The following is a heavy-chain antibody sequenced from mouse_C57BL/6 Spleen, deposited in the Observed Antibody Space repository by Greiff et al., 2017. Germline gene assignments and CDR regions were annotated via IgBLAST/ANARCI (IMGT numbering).Heavy chain of an antibody. CDR1: GYTFTSYW. D-gene: IGHD1-1*01. J-gene: IGHJ4*01. V-gene: IGHV1-69*01. CDR2: IDPSDSYT. CDR3: ARGYGSSYDAMDY. Sequence: QVQLQQPGAELVMPGASVKLSCKASGYTFTSYWMHWVKQRPGQGLEWIGEIDPSDSYTNYNQKFKGKSTLTVDKSSSTAYMQLSSLTSEDSAVDYCARGYGSSYDAMDYWGQGTSVTVSS.